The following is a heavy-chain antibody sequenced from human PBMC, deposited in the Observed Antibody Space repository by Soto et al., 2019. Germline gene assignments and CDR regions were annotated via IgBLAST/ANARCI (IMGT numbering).Heavy chain of an antibody. V-gene: IGHV4-39*01. Sequence: SETLSLTCTVSGGSIITDTYYGAWIRQPPGKGLEWIGGPYYSGNTYHSPSLKSRVTISVDTSKDQFSLKLTSVTAADTAIYYCARQRDGGDEVKLWGQGILVTVSS. CDR2: PYYSGNT. CDR1: GGSIITDTYY. CDR3: ARQRDGGDEVKL. D-gene: IGHD2-21*01. J-gene: IGHJ4*02.